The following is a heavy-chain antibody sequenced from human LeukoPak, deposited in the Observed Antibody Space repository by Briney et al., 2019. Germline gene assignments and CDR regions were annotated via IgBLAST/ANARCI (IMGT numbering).Heavy chain of an antibody. CDR2: IDRSGDII. J-gene: IGHJ4*02. Sequence: GGSLRLSCTASGFSFGDYSMGWVRQAPGKGLECISYIDRSGDIIYYVGSMKGRFTISRDNARNSLYLQMNSLRVEDKAVYYCVRLGGGSYFDNWGQGTLVTVSS. V-gene: IGHV3-11*01. CDR1: GFSFGDYS. CDR3: VRLGGGSYFDN. D-gene: IGHD1-26*01.